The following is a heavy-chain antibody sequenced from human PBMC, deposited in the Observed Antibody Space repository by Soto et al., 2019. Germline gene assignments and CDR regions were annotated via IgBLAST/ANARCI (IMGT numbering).Heavy chain of an antibody. Sequence: QVQLQESGPGLVKPSQTLSLTCTVSGGSISSGDYYWSWIRQPPGKGLEWIGYIYYSGSTYYNPSLKSRVTISVDTSQNQFPLKLSSVTAADTAVYYCARVAQREIKWLPDYWGQGTLVTVSS. V-gene: IGHV4-30-4*01. J-gene: IGHJ4*02. D-gene: IGHD3-22*01. CDR3: ARVAQREIKWLPDY. CDR2: IYYSGST. CDR1: GGSISSGDYY.